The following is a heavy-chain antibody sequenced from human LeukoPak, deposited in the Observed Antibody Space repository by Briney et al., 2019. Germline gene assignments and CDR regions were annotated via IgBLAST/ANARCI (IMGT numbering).Heavy chain of an antibody. CDR1: GFTFSSYG. V-gene: IGHV3-30*18. CDR3: AKDMGVDDYAYYFDY. J-gene: IGHJ4*02. CDR2: ISYDGSNK. D-gene: IGHD4-17*01. Sequence: GGSLRLSCAASGFTFSSYGMHWVRQAPGKGLEWVAVISYDGSNKYYADSVKGRFTISRDNSKNTLYLQMNSLRAEDTAVYYCAKDMGVDDYAYYFDYWGQGTLVTVSS.